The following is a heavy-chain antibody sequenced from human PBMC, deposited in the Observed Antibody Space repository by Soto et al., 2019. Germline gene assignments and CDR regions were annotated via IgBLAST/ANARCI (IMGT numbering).Heavy chain of an antibody. CDR3: ARAGYGLNYYYYYMDV. J-gene: IGHJ6*03. V-gene: IGHV1-8*01. D-gene: IGHD5-18*01. Sequence: QVQLVQSGAEVKKPGASVKVSCKASGSTFTSYDINWVRQATGQGLEWMGWMNPNSGNTGYAQKFQGRVTMTSNTSRSTPYMELSSLRSEDTAVYYCARAGYGLNYYYYYMDVWGKGPTVTVSS. CDR1: GSTFTSYD. CDR2: MNPNSGNT.